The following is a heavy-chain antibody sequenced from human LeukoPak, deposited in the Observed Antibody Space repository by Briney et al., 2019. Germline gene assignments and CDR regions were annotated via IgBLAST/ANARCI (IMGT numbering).Heavy chain of an antibody. J-gene: IGHJ3*02. Sequence: GASVKVSCKASGYTFTSYAIHWVRQAPGQRLEWMGRISAGNGNTKYSQNFQGRVTFIGNTSATTAFMELSSLRSEDTAVYYCATASIAVADTSVAFDIWGQGTMVTVSS. CDR1: GYTFTSYA. CDR2: ISAGNGNT. D-gene: IGHD6-19*01. CDR3: ATASIAVADTSVAFDI. V-gene: IGHV1-3*01.